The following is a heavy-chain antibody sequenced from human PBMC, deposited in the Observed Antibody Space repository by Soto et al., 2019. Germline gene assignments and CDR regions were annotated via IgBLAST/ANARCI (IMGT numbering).Heavy chain of an antibody. CDR2: MHHSGTT. V-gene: IGHV4-4*02. CDR3: ARYYFDTGGYCNWFDP. J-gene: IGHJ5*02. Sequence: SETLSLTCAVSGASIRSNNRWRCVSQHPGKGLEWIGDMHHSGTTNYNPSLRSRVTISLDTSKNQFSLKLSSVTAADAAVYYCARYYFDTGGYCNWFDPWGQGTLVTVSS. CDR1: GASIRSNNR. D-gene: IGHD3-22*01.